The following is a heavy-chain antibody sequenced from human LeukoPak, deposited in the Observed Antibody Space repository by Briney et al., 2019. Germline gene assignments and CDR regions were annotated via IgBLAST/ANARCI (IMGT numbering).Heavy chain of an antibody. D-gene: IGHD3-22*01. Sequence: GGSLRLSCAASGFTVSSNYMSWVRQAPGKGLEWVSVIYSGGSTYYADSVKGRFTISRDNTYNTLNLQMNSLRVEDTAVYYCVREMGSSGYLYFQHWGQGTLVTVSS. CDR3: VREMGSSGYLYFQH. V-gene: IGHV3-66*01. J-gene: IGHJ1*01. CDR1: GFTVSSNY. CDR2: IYSGGST.